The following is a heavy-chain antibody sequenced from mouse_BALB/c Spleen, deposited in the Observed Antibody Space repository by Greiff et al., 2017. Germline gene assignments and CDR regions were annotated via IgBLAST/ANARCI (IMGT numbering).Heavy chain of an antibody. CDR3: VRRGYDYAWFAY. D-gene: IGHD2-4*01. CDR2: IRSKSNNYAT. Sequence: EVQGVESGGGLVQPKGSLKLSCAASGFTFNTYAMNWVRQAPGKGLEWVARIRSKSNNYATYYADSVKDRFTISRDDSQSMLYLQMNNLKTEDTAMYYCVRRGYDYAWFAYWGQGTLVTVSA. J-gene: IGHJ3*01. V-gene: IGHV10-1*02. CDR1: GFTFNTYA.